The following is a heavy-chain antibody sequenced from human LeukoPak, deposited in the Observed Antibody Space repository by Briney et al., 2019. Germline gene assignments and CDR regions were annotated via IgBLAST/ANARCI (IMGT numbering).Heavy chain of an antibody. D-gene: IGHD1-14*01. CDR1: GFTFSSYA. Sequence: GESLKISCAASGFTFSSYAMSWVRQAPGKGLEWVSAISGSGGSTYYADSVKGRFTISRDNSKNTLYLQMNSLRAEGTAVYYCAKDPNPYYYYYYMDVWGKGTTVTVSS. CDR2: ISGSGGST. J-gene: IGHJ6*03. V-gene: IGHV3-23*01. CDR3: AKDPNPYYYYYYMDV.